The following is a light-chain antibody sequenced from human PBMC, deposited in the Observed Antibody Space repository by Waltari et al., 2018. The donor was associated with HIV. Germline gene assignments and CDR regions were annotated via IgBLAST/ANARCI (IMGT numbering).Light chain of an antibody. Sequence: DIQMTQSPSSVSASVGDRVTIACRASQGDSGWVVWYQQKPGEAPKLLICSTSSLQSGVPSRFSGSGSGTDFTLTISSLQPEDFAAYYCQQDNTVPPVTFGGGTKVEI. CDR3: QQDNTVPPVT. CDR1: QGDSGW. V-gene: IGKV1-12*01. J-gene: IGKJ4*01. CDR2: STS.